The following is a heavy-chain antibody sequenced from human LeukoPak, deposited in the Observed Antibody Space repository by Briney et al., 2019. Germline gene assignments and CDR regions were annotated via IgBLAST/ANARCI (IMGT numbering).Heavy chain of an antibody. CDR2: INPNSGGT. Sequence: ASVKVSCKASGYTFTGYYMHWVRQAPGQGLEWMGWINPNSGGTNYAQKFQGRVTMTRDTSISTAYMELSRLRSEDTAVYYCAREPYSSSLGVDPWGQGTLVTVSS. CDR3: AREPYSSSLGVDP. D-gene: IGHD6-13*01. J-gene: IGHJ5*02. CDR1: GYTFTGYY. V-gene: IGHV1-2*02.